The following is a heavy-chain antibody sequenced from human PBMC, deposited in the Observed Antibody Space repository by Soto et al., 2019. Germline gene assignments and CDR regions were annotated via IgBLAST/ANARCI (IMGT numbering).Heavy chain of an antibody. CDR2: ISGSGGST. J-gene: IGHJ6*02. CDR1: GFTFSSYA. CDR3: AKAKAPAIVAVIHPPWYYGMDV. Sequence: GGSLRLSCAASGFTFSSYAMSWVRQAPGKGLEWVSAISGSGGSTYYADSVKGRFTISRDNSKNTLYLQMNSLRAEDTAVYYCAKAKAPAIVAVIHPPWYYGMDVWGPGTTVTVSS. V-gene: IGHV3-23*01. D-gene: IGHD3-22*01.